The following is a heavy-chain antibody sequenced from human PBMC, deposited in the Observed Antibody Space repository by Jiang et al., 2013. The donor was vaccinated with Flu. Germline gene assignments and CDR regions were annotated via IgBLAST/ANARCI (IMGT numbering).Heavy chain of an antibody. CDR3: ASLYCSGGSCTPVQGHYYYYGMDV. J-gene: IGHJ6*02. Sequence: SGGTFSSYAISWVRQAPGQGLEWMGGIIPIFGTANYAQKFQGRVTITADESTSTAYMELSSLRSEDTAVYYCASLYCSGGSCTPVQGHYYYYGMDVWGQGTTVTVSS. D-gene: IGHD2-15*01. CDR1: GGTFSSYA. CDR2: IIPIFGTA. V-gene: IGHV1-69*01.